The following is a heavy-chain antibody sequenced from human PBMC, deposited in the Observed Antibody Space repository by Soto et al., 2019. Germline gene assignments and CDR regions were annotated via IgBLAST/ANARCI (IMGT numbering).Heavy chain of an antibody. J-gene: IGHJ4*02. V-gene: IGHV4-39*01. CDR1: GCSISSSSYY. D-gene: IGHD2-15*01. Sequence: SETLSLTCTVSGCSISSSSYYWGWIRQPPGKGLEWIGSIYYSGSTYYNPSLKSRVTISVDTSKNQFSLKLSSVTAADTAVYYCARSPNPAATNDYWGQGTLVTVSS. CDR3: ARSPNPAATNDY. CDR2: IYYSGST.